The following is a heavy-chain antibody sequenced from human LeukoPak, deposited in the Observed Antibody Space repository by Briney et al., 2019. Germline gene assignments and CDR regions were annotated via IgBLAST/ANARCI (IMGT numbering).Heavy chain of an antibody. Sequence: EGSLRLSCAASGFTFSSYAMSWVRQAPGKGLEWVSAISGSGGSTYYADSVKGRFTISRDNSKNTLYLQMNSLRAEDTAVYYCAKAVRGVPYGMDVWGQGTTVTVSS. V-gene: IGHV3-23*01. CDR2: ISGSGGST. CDR3: AKAVRGVPYGMDV. D-gene: IGHD3-10*01. CDR1: GFTFSSYA. J-gene: IGHJ6*02.